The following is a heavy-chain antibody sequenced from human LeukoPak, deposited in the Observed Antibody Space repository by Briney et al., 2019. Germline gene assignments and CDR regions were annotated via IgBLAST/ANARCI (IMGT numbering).Heavy chain of an antibody. CDR2: IYYSGST. CDR3: ARGVWEQLVRYYYYYYYMDV. Sequence: SETLSLTCTVSGGSISSGDDYWSWIRQPPGKGLEWIGYIYYSGSTYYNPSLKSRVTISVDTSKNQFSLKLSSVTAADTAVYYCARGVWEQLVRYYYYYYYMDVWGKGTTVTVSS. V-gene: IGHV4-30-4*08. J-gene: IGHJ6*03. D-gene: IGHD6-13*01. CDR1: GGSISSGDDY.